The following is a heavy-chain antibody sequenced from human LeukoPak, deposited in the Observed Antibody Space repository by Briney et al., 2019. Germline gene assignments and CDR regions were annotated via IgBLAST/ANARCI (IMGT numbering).Heavy chain of an antibody. CDR1: GFTFDDYA. CDR3: AKDRERWGLLYYFDY. D-gene: IGHD1-26*01. V-gene: IGHV3-9*01. Sequence: GGSLRLSCAASGFTFDDYAMHWVRHAPGKGLEWVSGISWNSGSIGYADSVKGRFTISRDNAKNSLYLQMNSLRAEDTALYYCAKDRERWGLLYYFDYWGQGTLVTVSS. CDR2: ISWNSGSI. J-gene: IGHJ4*02.